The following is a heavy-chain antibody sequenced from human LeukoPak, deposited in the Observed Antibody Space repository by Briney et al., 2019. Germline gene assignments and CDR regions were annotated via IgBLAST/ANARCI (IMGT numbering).Heavy chain of an antibody. V-gene: IGHV3-7*03. J-gene: IGHJ5*02. CDR1: GFRFNIHW. Sequence: PGGSLRLSCAASGFRFNIHWMSWVRQPPGKGPELVANLRKDGIEINYLNSVKVRFTISRDNAKNSLFLQMNSLKTEDTAVYYCTRPTGIQLWSTPGDWFDPWGQGTLVTVSS. CDR3: TRPTGIQLWSTPGDWFDP. D-gene: IGHD5-18*01. CDR2: LRKDGIEI.